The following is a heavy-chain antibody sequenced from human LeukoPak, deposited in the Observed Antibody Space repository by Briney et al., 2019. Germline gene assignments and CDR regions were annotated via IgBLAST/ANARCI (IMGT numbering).Heavy chain of an antibody. V-gene: IGHV4-59*08. CDR1: DGSVNNYY. J-gene: IGHJ6*02. D-gene: IGHD2-15*01. CDR3: ARHTLSTADYVMDV. Sequence: SETLSLTCSVSDGSVNNYYWSWIRESPGTGLEWVGYIYYSGSTEYNPSLQSRVTMSVDTSKNQFSLKLSSVTAADTAVYYCARHTLSTADYVMDVWGQGTTVIVSS. CDR2: IYYSGST.